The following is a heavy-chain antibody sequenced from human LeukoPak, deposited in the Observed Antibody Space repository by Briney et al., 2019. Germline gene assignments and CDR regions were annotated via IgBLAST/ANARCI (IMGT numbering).Heavy chain of an antibody. Sequence: ASVKVSCTASGGTFSSYAISWVRQAPGQGLEWMRGIIPIFGTANYAQKFQGRVTITADESTSTAYMELSSLRSEDTAVYYCAAGVAAAHFDYWGQGTLVTVSS. J-gene: IGHJ4*02. V-gene: IGHV1-69*01. D-gene: IGHD2-15*01. CDR1: GGTFSSYA. CDR2: IIPIFGTA. CDR3: AAGVAAAHFDY.